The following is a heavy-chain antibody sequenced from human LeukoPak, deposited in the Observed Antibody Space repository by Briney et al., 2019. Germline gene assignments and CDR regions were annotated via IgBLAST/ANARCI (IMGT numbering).Heavy chain of an antibody. CDR3: ARDVLDRDSGYEIDY. CDR2: INPNSGGT. Sequence: ASVKVSCKASGYTFTGYYMHWVRQAPGQGLEWMGWINPNSGGTNYAQKFQGRVTMTRDTSISSAYMELSRLRSDDTAVYYCARDVLDRDSGYEIDYWGQGTLVTVSS. CDR1: GYTFTGYY. D-gene: IGHD5-12*01. J-gene: IGHJ4*02. V-gene: IGHV1-2*02.